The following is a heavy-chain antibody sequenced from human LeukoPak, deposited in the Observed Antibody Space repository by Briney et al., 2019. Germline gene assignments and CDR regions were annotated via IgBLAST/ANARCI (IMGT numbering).Heavy chain of an antibody. CDR2: IYYSGST. D-gene: IGHD1-20*01. CDR3: ARRITGVLAPFDY. Sequence: PSETLSLTCTVSGGSISSGRYYWSWIRQPPGKGLEWIGYIYYSGSTNYNPSLKSRVTISVDTSKNQFSLKLSSVTAADTAVYYCARRITGVLAPFDYWAQGTLVTVSS. CDR1: GGSISSGRYY. J-gene: IGHJ4*02. V-gene: IGHV4-61*01.